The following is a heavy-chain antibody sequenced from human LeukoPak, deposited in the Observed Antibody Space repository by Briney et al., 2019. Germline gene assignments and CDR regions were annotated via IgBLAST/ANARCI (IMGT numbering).Heavy chain of an antibody. J-gene: IGHJ4*02. CDR3: ARDAAAAGLDY. CDR2: IYHSGST. Sequence: PSETLSLTCTVSGGSISSGAYYWSWIRQHPGKGLEWIGNIYHSGSTYYNPSLKSRVPISVDTSKNQFSLNLSSVTAADTAVYYCARDAAAAGLDYWGQGTLVTVSS. CDR1: GGSISSGAYY. V-gene: IGHV4-31*03. D-gene: IGHD6-13*01.